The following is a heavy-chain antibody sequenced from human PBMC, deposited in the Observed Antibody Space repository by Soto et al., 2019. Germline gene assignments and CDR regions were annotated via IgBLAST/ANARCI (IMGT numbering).Heavy chain of an antibody. CDR3: AAGGGGSRY. Sequence: QVQLVQSGAEVKKPGASVKVSCKASGYTFISYAMHWVRQAPGHSLEWMGWINAGNGDTRYSQTFQGRVSFTRDTSASTAYMELSSLKSEDTAIYYCAAGGGGSRYWGQGTLVTVSS. CDR1: GYTFISYA. D-gene: IGHD2-15*01. CDR2: INAGNGDT. V-gene: IGHV1-3*01. J-gene: IGHJ4*02.